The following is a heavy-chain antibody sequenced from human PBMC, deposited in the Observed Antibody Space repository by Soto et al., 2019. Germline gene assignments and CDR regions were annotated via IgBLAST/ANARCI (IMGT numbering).Heavy chain of an antibody. CDR3: ARGDYHVDY. J-gene: IGHJ4*02. CDR1: GGFISSYY. CDR2: IYYSGST. V-gene: IGHV4-59*01. D-gene: IGHD4-17*01. Sequence: SETLCLTCTVSGGFISSYYWSWIRQPPGKGLEWIGYIYYSGSTNYNPSLKSRVTISVDTSKNQFSLKLSSVTAADTAVYYCARGDYHVDYWGQGTLVTVS.